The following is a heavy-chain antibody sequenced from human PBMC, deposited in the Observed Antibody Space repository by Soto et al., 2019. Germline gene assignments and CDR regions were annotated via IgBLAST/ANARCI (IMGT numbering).Heavy chain of an antibody. Sequence: SETLSLTCAVSGGSISSSNWWSWVRQPPGKGLEWIGEIYHSGSTNYNPSLKSRVTISVDKSKNQFSLKLSSVTAADTAVYYCARASVIVAARPDYFDYWGQGTLVTVSS. J-gene: IGHJ4*02. CDR1: GGSISSSNW. CDR3: ARASVIVAARPDYFDY. D-gene: IGHD6-6*01. V-gene: IGHV4-4*02. CDR2: IYHSGST.